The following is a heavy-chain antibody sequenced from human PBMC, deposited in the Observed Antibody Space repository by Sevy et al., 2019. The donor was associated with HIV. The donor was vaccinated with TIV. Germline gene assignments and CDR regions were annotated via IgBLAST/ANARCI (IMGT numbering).Heavy chain of an antibody. CDR3: AIGDNLSYYDFWSGYYTDWFDP. D-gene: IGHD3-3*01. CDR1: GFTFSSYS. CDR2: ISSSSSYI. V-gene: IGHV3-21*01. J-gene: IGHJ5*02. Sequence: GGSLRLSCAASGFTFSSYSMNWVRQAPGKGLEWVSSISSSSSYIYYADSVKGRFTISRDNAKNSLYLQMNSLRAEDTAVYYCAIGDNLSYYDFWSGYYTDWFDPWGQGTLVTVSS.